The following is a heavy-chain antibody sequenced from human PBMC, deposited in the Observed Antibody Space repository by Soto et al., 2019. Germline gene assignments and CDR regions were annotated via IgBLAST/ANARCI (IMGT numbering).Heavy chain of an antibody. CDR3: ARVGGSYPRVFGMDV. D-gene: IGHD1-26*01. J-gene: IGHJ6*02. V-gene: IGHV3-33*01. Sequence: QVQLVESGGGVVQPGRSLRLSCAASGFTFSSYGMHWVRQAPGKGLEWVAVIWYDGSNKYYADSVKGRFTISRDNSKNTLYLQMNSLRAEDTAVYYCARVGGSYPRVFGMDVWGQGTTVTVSS. CDR2: IWYDGSNK. CDR1: GFTFSSYG.